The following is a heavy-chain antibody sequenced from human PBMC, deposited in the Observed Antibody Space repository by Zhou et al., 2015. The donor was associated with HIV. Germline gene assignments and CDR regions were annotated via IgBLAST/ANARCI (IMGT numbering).Heavy chain of an antibody. V-gene: IGHV3-11*01. CDR1: GFTFSDYY. CDR3: VRDGAYGLDLRGALDQ. D-gene: IGHD3/OR15-3a*01. Sequence: QVQLLESGGGLVKPGGSLRLSCAASGFTFSDYYMVWIRQAPGKGLECISYISDSGSGKSYADSVKGRFTISRDNAKKSLYLQMNSLRADDTAIYYCVRDGAYGLDLRGALDQWGQGTLVTVSS. J-gene: IGHJ4*02. CDR2: ISDSGSGK.